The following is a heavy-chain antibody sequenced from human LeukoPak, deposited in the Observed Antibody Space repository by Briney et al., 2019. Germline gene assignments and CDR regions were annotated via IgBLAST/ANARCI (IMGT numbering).Heavy chain of an antibody. CDR3: ARGASPGYYNWFDP. CDR2: IYYSGST. CDR1: GGSISSYY. V-gene: IGHV4-59*01. Sequence: SETLSLTCTVSGGSISSYYWSWIRQPPGKGLEWIGYIYYSGSTSYNPSLKSRVTISVDTSKNQFSLKLNSVTAADTAVYYCARGASPGYYNWFDPWGQGTLVTVSS. J-gene: IGHJ5*02. D-gene: IGHD6-13*01.